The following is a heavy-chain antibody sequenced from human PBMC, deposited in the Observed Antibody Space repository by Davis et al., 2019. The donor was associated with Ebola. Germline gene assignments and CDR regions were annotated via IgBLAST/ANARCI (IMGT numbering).Heavy chain of an antibody. Sequence: PGGSLRLSCAASGFTVSNNCMGWVRQAPGKGLEWVSTLHSDGSTYYADSVKGRFTISRDNSKNTLYLQMGSLRAEDMAVYYCARVGYSYGADYWGQGTLVTVSS. CDR1: GFTVSNNC. D-gene: IGHD5-18*01. V-gene: IGHV3-53*05. CDR3: ARVGYSYGADY. J-gene: IGHJ4*02. CDR2: LHSDGST.